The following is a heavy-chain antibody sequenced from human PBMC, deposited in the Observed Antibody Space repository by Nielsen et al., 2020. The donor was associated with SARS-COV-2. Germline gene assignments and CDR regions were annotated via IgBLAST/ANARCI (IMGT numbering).Heavy chain of an antibody. CDR2: IYFSGRT. Sequence: SETLSLTCTVSGGSISSGGYYWSWIRHHPGKGLEWIGHIYFSGRTCYNPSLKSRVTISVDTSKNQFSLSLRSVTAADTAVYYCARGSSGYDHYNYGMDVWGQGTTVTVSS. CDR3: ARGSSGYDHYNYGMDV. D-gene: IGHD5-12*01. V-gene: IGHV4-31*03. CDR1: GGSISSGGYY. J-gene: IGHJ6*02.